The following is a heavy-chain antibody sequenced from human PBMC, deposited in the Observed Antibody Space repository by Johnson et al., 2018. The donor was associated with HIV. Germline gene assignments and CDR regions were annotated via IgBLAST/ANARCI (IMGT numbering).Heavy chain of an antibody. Sequence: EVQLVESGGGLVQPGGSLRLSCAASGFTFSSYAMHWVRQAPGKGLEYVSAISSNGGSTYYANSVKGRFTISRDNSKNTLYLQMGSLRAEDMAVYYCARGGRGYSYSYAFDIWGQGTMVTVSS. CDR2: ISSNGGST. D-gene: IGHD5-18*01. V-gene: IGHV3-64*01. CDR3: ARGGRGYSYSYAFDI. J-gene: IGHJ3*02. CDR1: GFTFSSYA.